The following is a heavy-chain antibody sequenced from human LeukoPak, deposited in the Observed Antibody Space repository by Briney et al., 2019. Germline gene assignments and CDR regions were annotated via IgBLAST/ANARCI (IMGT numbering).Heavy chain of an antibody. Sequence: SCKVSGYALTDLSMNWVRQAPGKGLEWVSYISSGGSTVYYADSVKGRFTISRDNAKNSLYLQMNSLGAEDTAVYYCARADYWGQGTLVTVSS. J-gene: IGHJ4*02. CDR2: ISSGGSTV. CDR1: GYALTDLS. CDR3: ARADY. V-gene: IGHV3-11*04.